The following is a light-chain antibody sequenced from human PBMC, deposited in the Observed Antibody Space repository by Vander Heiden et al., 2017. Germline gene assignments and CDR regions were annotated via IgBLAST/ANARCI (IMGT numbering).Light chain of an antibody. Sequence: IVMTQSPATLSVSPGERATLSCRASQSVSSNLAWYQQKPGQAPRLLIYGASTSATGIPARFSGSGSGTEFTLTISSLQSEDFAVYYCQQYKNWPITFGQGTRLEIK. CDR1: QSVSSN. J-gene: IGKJ5*01. V-gene: IGKV3-15*01. CDR3: QQYKNWPIT. CDR2: GAS.